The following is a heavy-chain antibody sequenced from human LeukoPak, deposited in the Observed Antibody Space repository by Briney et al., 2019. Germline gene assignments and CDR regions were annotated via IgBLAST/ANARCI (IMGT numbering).Heavy chain of an antibody. J-gene: IGHJ4*02. D-gene: IGHD3-9*01. V-gene: IGHV1-69*04. CDR3: ARAIRDDILTGYDY. Sequence: ASVKVCCKASGGTFSSYAISWVRPAPGQGLGWMGRIIPILGIANYAQKFQGRVTITADKSTSTAYMELSSLRSEDTAVYYCARAIRDDILTGYDYWGQGTLVTVSS. CDR2: IIPILGIA. CDR1: GGTFSSYA.